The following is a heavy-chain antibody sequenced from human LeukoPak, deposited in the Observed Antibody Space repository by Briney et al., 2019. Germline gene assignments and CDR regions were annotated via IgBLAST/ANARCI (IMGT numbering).Heavy chain of an antibody. CDR3: ARRLKRMLRGVIRGSSDYYSHYYMDV. CDR1: GDSISSSHW. V-gene: IGHV4-4*02. J-gene: IGHJ6*03. Sequence: PSETLSLTCAVSGDSISSSHWWSWVRQPPGKGLEWIGEVYHTGATNYNPSLKSRITISVDKPKNQFSLKLSSVTAADTAVYYCARRLKRMLRGVIRGSSDYYSHYYMDVWGKGTAVTISS. CDR2: VYHTGAT. D-gene: IGHD3-10*01.